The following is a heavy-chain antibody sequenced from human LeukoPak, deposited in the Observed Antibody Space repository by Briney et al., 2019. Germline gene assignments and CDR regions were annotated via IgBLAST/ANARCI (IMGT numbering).Heavy chain of an antibody. CDR3: ARDPDQIVGANFDY. CDR2: INQDGRQK. Sequence: QPGGSLRLSCAASGFTFSTYWMNWVRQAPGKGLEWVANINQDGRQKYYVDSVKGRFTISRDNAKNSLYLQMNSLRAEDTAVYYCARDPDQIVGANFDYWGQGTLVTVSS. D-gene: IGHD1-26*01. CDR1: GFTFSTYW. J-gene: IGHJ4*02. V-gene: IGHV3-7*01.